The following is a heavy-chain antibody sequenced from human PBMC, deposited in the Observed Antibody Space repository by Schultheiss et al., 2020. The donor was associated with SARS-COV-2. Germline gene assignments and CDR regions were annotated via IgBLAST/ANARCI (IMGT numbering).Heavy chain of an antibody. Sequence: GGSLRLSCAASGFTFSSYGMHWVRQAPGKGLEWVAVIWYDGSNKYYADSVKGRFTISRDNSKNTLYLQMNSLRAEDTAVYHCARVAVAGTSLDYWGQGTLVTVSS. V-gene: IGHV3-33*01. CDR3: ARVAVAGTSLDY. CDR2: IWYDGSNK. CDR1: GFTFSSYG. D-gene: IGHD6-19*01. J-gene: IGHJ4*02.